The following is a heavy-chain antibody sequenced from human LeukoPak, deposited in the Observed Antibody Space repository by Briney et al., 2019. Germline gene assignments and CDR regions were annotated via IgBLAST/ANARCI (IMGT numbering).Heavy chain of an antibody. V-gene: IGHV4-59*01. J-gene: IGHJ4*02. CDR3: ASLYSGSYDTGSFDYFNY. CDR1: GGSISSYY. CDR2: MYYSGST. Sequence: SETLSLTCTVSGGSISSYYWSWIRQPPGKGLEWIGYMYYSGSTNYNPSLKSRVTISVDTSKNQFSLKLSSVTAADTAVYYRASLYSGSYDTGSFDYFNYWGQGTLVTVSS. D-gene: IGHD1-26*01.